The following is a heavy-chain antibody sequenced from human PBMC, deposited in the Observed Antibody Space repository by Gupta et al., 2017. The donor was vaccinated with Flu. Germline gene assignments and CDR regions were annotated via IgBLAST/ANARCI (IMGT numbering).Heavy chain of an antibody. D-gene: IGHD2-15*01. J-gene: IGHJ4*02. CDR1: GFTFGDYA. V-gene: IGHV3-49*04. CDR2: IRNEDYGGTT. Sequence: EVHLVEFGGGLVQPGRSLRLSCTTSGFTFGDYAVSWVRQAPGKGLEWIGFIRNEDYGGTTEYAASVKGRFTFSRDDSKGIAYLEMKSLKTEDTAVYYCTSNRAFCRGGKCDPREYHFEYWGQGALVTVSS. CDR3: TSNRAFCRGGKCDPREYHFEY.